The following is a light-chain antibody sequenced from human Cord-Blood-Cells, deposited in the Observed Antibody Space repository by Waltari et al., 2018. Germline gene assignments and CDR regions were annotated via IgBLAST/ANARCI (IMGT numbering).Light chain of an antibody. Sequence: SALTQPASVSGSPGQSITISCTGTRSDVGGYNYVPWYQQHPGKAPKLMIYDVSNRPSGVSNRFSGSKSGNTASLTISGLQAEDEADYYCSSYTSSSTLVFGGGTKLTVL. CDR3: SSYTSSSTLV. CDR2: DVS. V-gene: IGLV2-14*01. CDR1: RSDVGGYNY. J-gene: IGLJ2*01.